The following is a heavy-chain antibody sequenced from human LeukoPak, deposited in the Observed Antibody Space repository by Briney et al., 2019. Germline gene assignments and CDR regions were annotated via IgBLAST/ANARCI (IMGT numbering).Heavy chain of an antibody. Sequence: SVKVSCKASGGTFSSYAISWVRQAPGQGLEWMGGIIPIFGTANYAQKFQGRVTITADESTSTAYMELSSLRSEDTAVYYCATDPLNSGSLLGYYFDYWGQGTLVTVSS. CDR1: GGTFSSYA. V-gene: IGHV1-69*13. CDR3: ATDPLNSGSLLGYYFDY. J-gene: IGHJ4*02. CDR2: IIPIFGTA. D-gene: IGHD1-26*01.